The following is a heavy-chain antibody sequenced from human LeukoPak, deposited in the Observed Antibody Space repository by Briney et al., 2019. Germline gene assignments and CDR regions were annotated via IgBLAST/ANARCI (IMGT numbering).Heavy chain of an antibody. CDR3: AMELAARPPFDY. Sequence: EASVKVSCKASGGTFSSYAISWVRQAPGQGLEWMGGIIPIFGTANYAQKFQGRVTITTDESTSTAYMELSSLRSEDTAVYYCAMELAARPPFDYWGQGTLVTVSS. CDR1: GGTFSSYA. V-gene: IGHV1-69*05. D-gene: IGHD6-6*01. J-gene: IGHJ4*02. CDR2: IIPIFGTA.